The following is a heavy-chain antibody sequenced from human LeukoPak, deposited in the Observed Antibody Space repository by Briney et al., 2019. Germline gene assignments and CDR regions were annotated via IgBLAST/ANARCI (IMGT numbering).Heavy chain of an antibody. CDR1: GGTFSSYA. D-gene: IGHD2-2*01. CDR3: ARDGYCSSTSCSRGIYYYYYMDV. CDR2: IIPIFGTA. J-gene: IGHJ6*03. Sequence: SVKVSCKASGGTFSSYAISWVRQAPGQGLEWMGGIIPIFGTANYAQKFQGRVTITTDESTSTAYMELSSLRSEDTAVYYCARDGYCSSTSCSRGIYYYYYMDVWGKGTAVTVSS. V-gene: IGHV1-69*05.